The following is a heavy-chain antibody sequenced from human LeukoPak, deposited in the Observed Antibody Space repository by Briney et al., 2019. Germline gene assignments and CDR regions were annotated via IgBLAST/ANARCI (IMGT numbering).Heavy chain of an antibody. CDR2: IYYSGST. V-gene: IGHV4-59*01. CDR3: AREGRDAFDP. J-gene: IGHJ5*02. Sequence: PSETLSLTCTVSGGSISSYYWSWIRQPPGKGLEWIGYIYYSGSTNYNPSLKGRVTISVDTSKNQFSLKLSSVTAADTAVYYCAREGRDAFDPWGQGTLVTVSS. CDR1: GGSISSYY.